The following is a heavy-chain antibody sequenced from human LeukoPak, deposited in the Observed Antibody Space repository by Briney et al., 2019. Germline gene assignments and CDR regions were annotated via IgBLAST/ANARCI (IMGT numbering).Heavy chain of an antibody. Sequence: PGGSLRLSCAASGFTFSSYAMSWVRQAPGKGLEWVANMKGDGSEIHYVDSVKGRFTISRDNAKNSLYLQMNSLRPEDTAVYYCARPAYTAAYDLWGQGTMVTVSS. V-gene: IGHV3-7*01. CDR1: GFTFSSYA. D-gene: IGHD3-16*01. J-gene: IGHJ3*01. CDR2: MKGDGSEI. CDR3: ARPAYTAAYDL.